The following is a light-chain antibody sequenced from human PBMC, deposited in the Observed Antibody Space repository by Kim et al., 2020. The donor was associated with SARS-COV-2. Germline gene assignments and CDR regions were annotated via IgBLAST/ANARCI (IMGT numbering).Light chain of an antibody. V-gene: IGKV1-5*03. CDR3: QHYNTYST. J-gene: IGKJ1*01. CDR2: KAS. Sequence: DIQMTQSPTFLSASVGDRVTITCRANQSVSDWLAWYQQKPGRAPNLLIYKASTLQSGVPSRFGGRGSGTEFTLTISSLQPDDFATYFCQHYNTYSTFGQGTKVDIK. CDR1: QSVSDW.